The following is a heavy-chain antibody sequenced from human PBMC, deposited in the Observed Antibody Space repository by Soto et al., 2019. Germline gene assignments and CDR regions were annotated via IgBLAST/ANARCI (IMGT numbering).Heavy chain of an antibody. CDR3: ARDHYSAYRGYFDY. D-gene: IGHD3-10*01. Sequence: VQLVESGGGLVQPGESLRLSCATSGFTFSSYGIHWVRQAPGKGLEYVSGINSNGDSTFYANSVKGRFTISRDDSKNMLYLQMGSLRAEDMAVYYCARDHYSAYRGYFDYWGQGTLVIVSS. CDR2: INSNGDST. CDR1: GFTFSSYG. J-gene: IGHJ4*02. V-gene: IGHV3-64*01.